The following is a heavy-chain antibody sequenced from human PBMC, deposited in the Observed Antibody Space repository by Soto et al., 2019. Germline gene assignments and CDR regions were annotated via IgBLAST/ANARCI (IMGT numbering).Heavy chain of an antibody. J-gene: IGHJ5*02. CDR3: AKQGGPHPNWFDP. CDR2: ISYDGSNK. Sequence: GGSLRLSCAASGFTFSSYGIHWVRQAPGKGLEWVAVISYDGSNKYYADSVKGRFTISRDDSKNTLYLQMTSLRAEDTAVYYCAKQGGPHPNWFDPWGQGTVAPVS. V-gene: IGHV3-30*18. CDR1: GFTFSSYG. D-gene: IGHD3-16*01.